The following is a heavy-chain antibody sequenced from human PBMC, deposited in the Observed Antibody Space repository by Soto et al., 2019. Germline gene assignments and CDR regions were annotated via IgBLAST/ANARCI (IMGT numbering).Heavy chain of an antibody. Sequence: SETLSLTCTVSGGSISSYYWGWIRQPPGKGLEWIGYIYYSGSTYYNPSLKSRVTISVDTSKNQFSLKLSSVTAADTAVYYCARDSSLVVVPAAPFVWGQGTLVTV. V-gene: IGHV4-59*12. D-gene: IGHD2-2*01. J-gene: IGHJ4*02. CDR3: ARDSSLVVVPAAPFV. CDR2: IYYSGST. CDR1: GGSISSYY.